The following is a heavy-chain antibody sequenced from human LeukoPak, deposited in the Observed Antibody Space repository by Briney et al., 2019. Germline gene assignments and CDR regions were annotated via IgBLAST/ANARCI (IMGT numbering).Heavy chain of an antibody. Sequence: GGSLRLSCAASGFTFSSYGMHWVRQAPGKGLEWVAFIRYDGSNKYYADSVKGRFTISRDNSKNTLYLQMNSLRAEDTAVYYCAKGNTMIVVTFDYWGQGTLVTVSS. CDR1: GFTFSSYG. D-gene: IGHD3-22*01. CDR3: AKGNTMIVVTFDY. J-gene: IGHJ4*02. CDR2: IRYDGSNK. V-gene: IGHV3-30*02.